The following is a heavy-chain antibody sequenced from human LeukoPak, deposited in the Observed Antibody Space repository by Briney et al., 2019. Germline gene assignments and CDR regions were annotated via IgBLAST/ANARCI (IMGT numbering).Heavy chain of an antibody. J-gene: IGHJ4*02. CDR3: VRAYYDSSGYFKIDY. V-gene: IGHV4-59*01. CDR1: GGSISTYY. CDR2: IYYRGTT. Sequence: SETLSLTCTVSGGSISTYYWSWIRQPPGKGLEWIGYIYYRGTTDYDPSLRSRVTLSVDTSKNQFSLKLSSVTAADTAVDYCVRAYYDSSGYFKIDYWGQGTLVTVSS. D-gene: IGHD3-22*01.